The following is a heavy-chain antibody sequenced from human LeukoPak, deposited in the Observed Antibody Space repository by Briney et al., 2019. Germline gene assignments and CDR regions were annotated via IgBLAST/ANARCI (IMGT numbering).Heavy chain of an antibody. J-gene: IGHJ4*02. Sequence: PSETLPLTCTVSGGSISSYYWSWIRQPPGKGLEWIGYIYYSGSTNYNPSLKSRVTISVDTSKNQFSLKLSSVTAADTAVYYCARDSQITGFDYWGQGTLVTVSS. CDR1: GGSISSYY. V-gene: IGHV4-59*01. CDR3: ARDSQITGFDY. D-gene: IGHD1-20*01. CDR2: IYYSGST.